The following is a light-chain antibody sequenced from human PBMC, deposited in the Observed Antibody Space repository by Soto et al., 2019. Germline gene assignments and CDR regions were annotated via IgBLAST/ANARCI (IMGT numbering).Light chain of an antibody. CDR2: GAS. J-gene: IGKJ5*01. V-gene: IGKV3-20*01. CDR3: QQYDNSPIT. CDR1: QSVSRF. Sequence: PGVRATLSCRASQSVSRFLAWYQQKPGQAPRLLIYGASSRATGIPDRFSGTGSETDFTLTISRLEPEDFAVYYCQQYDNSPITFGQGTRLEIK.